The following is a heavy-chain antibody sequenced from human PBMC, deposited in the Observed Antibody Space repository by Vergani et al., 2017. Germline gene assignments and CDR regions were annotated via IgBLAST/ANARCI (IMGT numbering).Heavy chain of an antibody. CDR1: GYSFTSYW. D-gene: IGHD3-16*01. CDR3: ASTCGGVVGTLDI. J-gene: IGHJ3*02. Sequence: EVQLVQSGAEVKKPGESLQISCKGSGYSFTSYWIGWVRQMPGKCLEWMGISYPGDSDTRYSPSFQGQVTITADKSISTAYLQWSSLKASDTALYYCASTCGGVVGTLDIGGEGRMVTVSS. V-gene: IGHV5-51*03. CDR2: SYPGDSDT.